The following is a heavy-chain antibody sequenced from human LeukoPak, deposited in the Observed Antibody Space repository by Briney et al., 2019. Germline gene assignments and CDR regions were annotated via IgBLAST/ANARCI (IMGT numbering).Heavy chain of an antibody. D-gene: IGHD3-3*01. Sequence: GASVTVSCTASGYTFTSYGISWVRQAPGQGLEWMGWISAYNGNTNYAQKLQGRVTMTTDTSTSTAYMELRSLRSDDTAVYYCARVEFLELLLPPFDYWGQGTLVTVSS. CDR2: ISAYNGNT. J-gene: IGHJ4*02. CDR3: ARVEFLELLLPPFDY. CDR1: GYTFTSYG. V-gene: IGHV1-18*01.